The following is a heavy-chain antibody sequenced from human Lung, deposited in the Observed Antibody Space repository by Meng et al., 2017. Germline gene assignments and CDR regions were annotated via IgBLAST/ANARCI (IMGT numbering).Heavy chain of an antibody. J-gene: IGHJ4*02. CDR2: IYTSGST. Sequence: SETLSLTCTVSGGSISSGSYYWSWIRQPAGKGLEWIGRIYTSGSTNYNPSLKSRVTISVNTSANKFSLKLTSVTAADTAVYYCARAAAMAFDYWGQGTLVTVSS. D-gene: IGHD5-18*01. CDR1: GGSISSGSYY. CDR3: ARAAAMAFDY. V-gene: IGHV4-61*02.